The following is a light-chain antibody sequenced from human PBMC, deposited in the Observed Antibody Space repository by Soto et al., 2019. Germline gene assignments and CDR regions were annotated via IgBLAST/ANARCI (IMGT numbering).Light chain of an antibody. J-gene: IGKJ1*01. CDR2: FGS. V-gene: IGKV2-28*01. CDR3: MQSQQSRWT. Sequence: DVVMTQSPPSVSVTPGEAASISCRSSESLLDTTGYNFLDWYVQKPGQSPQLLIYFGSTRASGVPDRFSGSGSGTDFTLNISRVEAEDVGIYYCMQSQQSRWTFGQGTKVEIK. CDR1: ESLLDTTGYNF.